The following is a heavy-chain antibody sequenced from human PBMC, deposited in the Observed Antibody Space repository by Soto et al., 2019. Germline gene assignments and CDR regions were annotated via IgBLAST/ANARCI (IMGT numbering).Heavy chain of an antibody. CDR3: AKGRYDFWSPYYFDS. J-gene: IGHJ4*02. CDR2: ITWNSRVL. V-gene: IGHV3-9*01. CDR1: LLNFDDFA. D-gene: IGHD3-3*01. Sequence: LGGSLRLSCLGTLLNFDDFAMHWVRQAPGKGLEWVSGITWNSRVLAYADSVKGRFTISRDNARNSLYLQMDSLRDEDTALYYCAKGRYDFWSPYYFDSWGQGTLVTVSS.